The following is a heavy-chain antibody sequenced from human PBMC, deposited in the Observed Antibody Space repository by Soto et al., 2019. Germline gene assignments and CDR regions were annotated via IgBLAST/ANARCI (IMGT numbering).Heavy chain of an antibody. Sequence: PGGSLRLSCAASGFTFSSYGMHWVRQAPGKGLEWVAVISYDGSNKYYADSVKGRFTISRDNSKNTLYLQMNSLRAEDTAVYYCAKIGRMVRGVIAYFDYWGQGTLVTVSS. D-gene: IGHD3-10*01. CDR3: AKIGRMVRGVIAYFDY. V-gene: IGHV3-30*18. J-gene: IGHJ4*02. CDR2: ISYDGSNK. CDR1: GFTFSSYG.